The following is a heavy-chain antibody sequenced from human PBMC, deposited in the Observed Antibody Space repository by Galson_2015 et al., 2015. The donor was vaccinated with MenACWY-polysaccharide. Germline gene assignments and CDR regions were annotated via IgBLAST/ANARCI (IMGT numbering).Heavy chain of an antibody. V-gene: IGHV3-23*01. CDR1: GFTFSNYG. Sequence: SLRLSCAASGFTFSNYGMHWVRQAPGKGLEWVSTVTSSGDATYYADSVKGRSTISRDNSRNTLYLQMNSLRAEDTAVYYCSRYCSGIRCYSGLDYWGQGTLVTVSS. CDR2: VTSSGDAT. CDR3: SRYCSGIRCYSGLDY. D-gene: IGHD2-15*01. J-gene: IGHJ4*02.